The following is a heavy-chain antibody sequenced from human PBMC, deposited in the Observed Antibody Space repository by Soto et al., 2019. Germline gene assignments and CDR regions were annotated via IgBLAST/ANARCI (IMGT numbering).Heavy chain of an antibody. CDR1: GGSINNGDYS. CDR2: IFHSGAT. J-gene: IGHJ5*02. V-gene: IGHV4-30-2*01. D-gene: IGHD3-10*01. Sequence: QLQLQESGSGLVKPSQTLSLTCAVSGGSINNGDYSWSWIRQPPGKGLQWIGYIFHSGATSYNPSFNGRVTFSLGRSQNQSSLTPSSVTAADTAVYYCARAGYYGSVTYNWFDTWGQGILVTVSS. CDR3: ARAGYYGSVTYNWFDT.